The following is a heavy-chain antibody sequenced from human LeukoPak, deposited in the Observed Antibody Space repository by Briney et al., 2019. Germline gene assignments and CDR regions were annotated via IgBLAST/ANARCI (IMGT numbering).Heavy chain of an antibody. V-gene: IGHV3-30*04. CDR1: GFTFSSYA. CDR2: ISYDGSNK. D-gene: IGHD3-22*01. CDR3: ARWRYDSSDPSFDY. J-gene: IGHJ4*02. Sequence: GSLRLSCAASGFTFSSYAMHWVRQAPGKGLEWVAVISYDGSNKYYADSVKGRFTISRDNSKNTLYLQMNSLRAEDTAVYYCARWRYDSSDPSFDYWGQGTLVTVSS.